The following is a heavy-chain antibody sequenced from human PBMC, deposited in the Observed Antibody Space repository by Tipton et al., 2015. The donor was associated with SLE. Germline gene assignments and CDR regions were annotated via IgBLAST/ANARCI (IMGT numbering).Heavy chain of an antibody. Sequence: QVQLVQSGPEVKKPGASVKVSCKTSGYSFTNYYMHWERQAPGQGLEWMGIINPNDDSTSYAQKFQGRVSMTGGTSTSTVYMEVRSLRFEDTAVYFCARGYYDSWSGAVSYGMDVWGQGTPVTVSS. CDR1: GYSFTNYY. CDR3: ARGYYDSWSGAVSYGMDV. J-gene: IGHJ6*02. V-gene: IGHV1-46*01. CDR2: INPNDDST. D-gene: IGHD3-3*01.